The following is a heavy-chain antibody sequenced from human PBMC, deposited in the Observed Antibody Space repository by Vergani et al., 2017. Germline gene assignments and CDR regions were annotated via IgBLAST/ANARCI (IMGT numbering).Heavy chain of an antibody. V-gene: IGHV4-59*01. CDR2: IYYSGST. J-gene: IGHJ4*02. Sequence: QVQLQESGPGLVKPSETLSLTCTVSGGSISSYYWSWIRQPPGKGLEWIGYIYYSGSTNYNPSLKSRVTISVDTSKNQFSLMLSSVTAADTAVYYCARFCSSTSCYTSTGSFDYWGQGTLVTVSS. CDR3: ARFCSSTSCYTSTGSFDY. CDR1: GGSISSYY. D-gene: IGHD2-2*02.